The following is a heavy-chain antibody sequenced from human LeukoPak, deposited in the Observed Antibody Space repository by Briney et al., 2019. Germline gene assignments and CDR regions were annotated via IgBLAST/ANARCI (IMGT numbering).Heavy chain of an antibody. CDR2: IIPIFGTA. CDR3: ARVSLEYSSSPDGAYNWFDP. CDR1: GGTFSSYA. V-gene: IGHV1-69*13. Sequence: SVKVSCKASGGTFSSYAISWVRQAPGQGLEWMGGIIPIFGTANYAQKFQGRVTITADESTSTAYMELSSLRSEDTAVYYCARVSLEYSSSPDGAYNWFDPWGQGTLVTVSS. D-gene: IGHD6-6*01. J-gene: IGHJ5*02.